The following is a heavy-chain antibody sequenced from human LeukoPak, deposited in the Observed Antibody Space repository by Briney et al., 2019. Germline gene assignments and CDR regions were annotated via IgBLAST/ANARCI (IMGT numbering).Heavy chain of an antibody. CDR1: GFTVSSSC. J-gene: IGHJ5*02. CDR2: IYSDGST. V-gene: IGHV3-53*01. Sequence: GGSLRLSCAASGFTVSSSCMSWVRQAPGKGLEWVSVIYSDGSTYYVDPVKGRFTISRDNSKNTLYLQMNSLRAEDTAVYYCASGGGFREEWFDPWGQGTLVTVSS. CDR3: ASGGGFREEWFDP. D-gene: IGHD3-10*01.